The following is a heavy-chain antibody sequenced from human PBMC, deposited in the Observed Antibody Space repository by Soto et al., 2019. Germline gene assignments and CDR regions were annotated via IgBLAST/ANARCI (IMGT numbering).Heavy chain of an antibody. Sequence: ASETLSLTCTVSGGSISSYYWSWIRQPPGKGLEWIGYIYYSGSTNYNPSLKSRVTISVDTSKNQFSLKLSSVTAADTAVYYCARAGATIDYYYYGMDVWGQGTTVTVSS. CDR3: ARAGATIDYYYYGMDV. J-gene: IGHJ6*02. CDR1: GGSISSYY. V-gene: IGHV4-59*01. D-gene: IGHD1-26*01. CDR2: IYYSGST.